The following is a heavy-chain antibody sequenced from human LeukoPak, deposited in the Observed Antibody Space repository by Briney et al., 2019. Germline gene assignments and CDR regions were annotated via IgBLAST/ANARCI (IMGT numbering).Heavy chain of an antibody. CDR2: IYYSGST. D-gene: IGHD2-15*01. CDR1: GGSISSYY. V-gene: IGHV4-59*01. CDR3: ARRSGGSFDY. J-gene: IGHJ4*02. Sequence: SETLSLTCTVSGGSISSYYWSWIRQPPGKGLEWIGYIYYSGSTNYNPSLKSRVTISVDTSKNQLSLKLSSVTAADTAVYYCARRSGGSFDYWGQGTLVTVSS.